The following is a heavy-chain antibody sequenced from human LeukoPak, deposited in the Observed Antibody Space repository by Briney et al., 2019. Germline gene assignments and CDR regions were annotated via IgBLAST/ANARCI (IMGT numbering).Heavy chain of an antibody. Sequence: SETLSLTCTVSGGSISSSSYYWGWIRQPPGKGLGWIGSIYYSGSTYYNPSLKSRVTISVDTSKNQFSLKLSSVTAADTAVYYCAREPYYDILTGHFDYWGQGTLVTVSS. CDR1: GGSISSSSYY. D-gene: IGHD3-9*01. V-gene: IGHV4-39*07. CDR3: AREPYYDILTGHFDY. CDR2: IYYSGST. J-gene: IGHJ4*02.